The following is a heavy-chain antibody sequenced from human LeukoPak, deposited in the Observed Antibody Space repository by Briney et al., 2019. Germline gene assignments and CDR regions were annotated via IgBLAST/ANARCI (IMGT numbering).Heavy chain of an antibody. J-gene: IGHJ5*02. Sequence: GGSLRLSCAASGFTFSSYAMHWVRQAPGKGLEWVAVISYDGSNKYYADSVKGRFTISRDNSKNTLYLQMNSLRAEDTAVYYCARGAGTYSMHNWLDPWGQGTLVTVTS. CDR1: GFTFSSYA. V-gene: IGHV3-30*04. D-gene: IGHD1-26*01. CDR2: ISYDGSNK. CDR3: ARGAGTYSMHNWLDP.